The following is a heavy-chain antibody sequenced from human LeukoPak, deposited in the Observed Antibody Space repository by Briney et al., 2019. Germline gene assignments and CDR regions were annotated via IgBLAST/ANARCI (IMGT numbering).Heavy chain of an antibody. J-gene: IGHJ4*02. CDR3: ARDERFCNGDNHYPDLGY. Sequence: GASVKVSCKASGYTFTGYYLFWVRQAPGQGLEWTGWINPNTGDTRYGQKFQGRVTLTRDTSIRTTYMELSSLRSDDTAVYYCARDERFCNGDNHYPDLGYWGQGTLVTVSS. CDR2: INPNTGDT. CDR1: GYTFTGYY. V-gene: IGHV1-2*02. D-gene: IGHD2-15*01.